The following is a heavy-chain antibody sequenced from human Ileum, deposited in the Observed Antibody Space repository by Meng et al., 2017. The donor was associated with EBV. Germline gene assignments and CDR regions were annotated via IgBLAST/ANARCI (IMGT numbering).Heavy chain of an antibody. CDR3: ARGTEADY. V-gene: IGHV1-69*06. CDR2: IIPALGTP. Sequence: QVQLVQSGPGVKNPGSSVKVSCKSSGSTFSVYGITWVRQAPGQGLEWMGGIIPALGTPKYARKFQDRLTITADKSTSTGYMELHSLTSNDTAVYFCARGTEADYWGQGTLVTVSS. J-gene: IGHJ4*02. CDR1: GSTFSVYG.